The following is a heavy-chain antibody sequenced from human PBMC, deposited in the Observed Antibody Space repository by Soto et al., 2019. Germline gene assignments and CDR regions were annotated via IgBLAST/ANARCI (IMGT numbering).Heavy chain of an antibody. CDR1: GFTFSSYA. Sequence: PGGSLRLSCAASGFTFSSYAMHWVRQAPGKGLEWVAVISYDGSNKYYADSVKGRFTISRDNSKNTLYLQMNSLRAEDTAVYYCARDLPAADLFGSYYGSFDYWGQGTLVTVSS. CDR2: ISYDGSNK. D-gene: IGHD1-26*01. CDR3: ARDLPAADLFGSYYGSFDY. J-gene: IGHJ4*02. V-gene: IGHV3-30-3*01.